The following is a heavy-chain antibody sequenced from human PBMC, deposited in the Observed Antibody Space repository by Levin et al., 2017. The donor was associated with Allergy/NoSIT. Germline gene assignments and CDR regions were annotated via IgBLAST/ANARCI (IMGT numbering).Heavy chain of an antibody. CDR3: ARDGFYYGSGRFDP. J-gene: IGHJ5*02. CDR2: IYTSGST. Sequence: SETLSLTCTVSGGSISSGSYYWSWIRQPAGKGLEWIGRIYTSGSTNYNPSLKSRVTISVDTSKNQFSLKLSSVTAADTAVYYCARDGFYYGSGRFDPWGQGTLVTVSS. D-gene: IGHD3-10*01. V-gene: IGHV4-61*02. CDR1: GGSISSGSYY.